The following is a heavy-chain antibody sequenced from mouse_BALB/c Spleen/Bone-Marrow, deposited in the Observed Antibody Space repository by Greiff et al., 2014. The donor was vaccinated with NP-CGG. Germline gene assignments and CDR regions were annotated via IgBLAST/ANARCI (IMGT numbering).Heavy chain of an antibody. CDR2: INPSNGRT. D-gene: IGHD1-1*01. Sequence: QVHVKQSGAELVKPGASVKLSCKASGYTFTSYWMHWVKQRPGQGLEWIGEINPSNGRTXYNEKFKSKATPTVDKSSSTAYMQLSSLTSEDSAVYYCARRTTTVVATDYWGQGTTLTVSS. V-gene: IGHV1S81*02. CDR1: GYTFTSYW. J-gene: IGHJ2*01. CDR3: ARRTTTVVATDY.